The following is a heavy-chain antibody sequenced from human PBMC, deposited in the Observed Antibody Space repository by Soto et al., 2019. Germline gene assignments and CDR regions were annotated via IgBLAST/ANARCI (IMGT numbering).Heavy chain of an antibody. D-gene: IGHD1-20*01. Sequence: QITLKESGPTLVKPTQTLTLTCSFSGFSLTTHGVGVGWIRQPPGKALEWLAVIYWDDDKRYSPSLNTRLTITKDTSTNPVVLTMTNMDPVDTATYFCAHRRLWNTNWNSGWFDPWGQGTLVTVSS. CDR3: AHRRLWNTNWNSGWFDP. CDR2: IYWDDDK. CDR1: GFSLTTHGVG. J-gene: IGHJ5*02. V-gene: IGHV2-5*02.